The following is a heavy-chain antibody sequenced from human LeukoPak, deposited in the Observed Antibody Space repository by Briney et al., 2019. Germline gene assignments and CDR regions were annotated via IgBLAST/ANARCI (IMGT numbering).Heavy chain of an antibody. Sequence: GGSLRLSCAASGFTFSNAWMSWVRQAPGKGLEWVGRIKSKTDGGTTDYAAPGKGRFTISRDDSKNTLYLQMNSLKTEDTAVYYCTTHRGNRSRYFDHWGQGTLVTVSS. CDR1: GFTFSNAW. CDR2: IKSKTDGGTT. CDR3: TTHRGNRSRYFDH. V-gene: IGHV3-15*01. J-gene: IGHJ4*02. D-gene: IGHD1-14*01.